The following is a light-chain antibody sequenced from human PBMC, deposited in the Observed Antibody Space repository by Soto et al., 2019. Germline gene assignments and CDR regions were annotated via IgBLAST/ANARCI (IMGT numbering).Light chain of an antibody. Sequence: DIQMTQSPSSLSASVGDTVTISCRANQTFSGHLNWYQQKPGKAPKLLIYGASFLQSGVPSRFSGSGSGADFTLTIRSLQPDDSSTYFCQQSYRIPPPFGQGTKVEI. CDR2: GAS. CDR1: QTFSGH. J-gene: IGKJ2*01. V-gene: IGKV1-39*01. CDR3: QQSYRIPPP.